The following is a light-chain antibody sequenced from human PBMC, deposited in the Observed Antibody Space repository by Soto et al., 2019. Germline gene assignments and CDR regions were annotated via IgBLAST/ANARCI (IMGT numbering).Light chain of an antibody. Sequence: DIQMTQSPSTLSASIGDRVTITCRASQNVSHWLAWYRQKPGKAPNLLIYDVSSSASGVPSRFSGSGSGTEFTLTVSSLQPDDFATYFCQQYYGFPGTFGQGTKVEIK. J-gene: IGKJ1*01. CDR1: QNVSHW. CDR2: DVS. V-gene: IGKV1-5*01. CDR3: QQYYGFPGT.